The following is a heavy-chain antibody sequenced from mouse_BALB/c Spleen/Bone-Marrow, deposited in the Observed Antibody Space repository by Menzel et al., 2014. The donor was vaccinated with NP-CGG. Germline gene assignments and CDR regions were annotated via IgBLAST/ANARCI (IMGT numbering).Heavy chain of an antibody. V-gene: IGHV1-4*02. CDR2: INPRSGYT. Sequence: QVQLKQSAAELARPGASVKMSCKASGYTFITYTIHWVQPRPGQGLEWIGYINPRSGYTEYNQKFKDKSILTAEKSSTTAYMQLSSLTSEDSAVYYCAEGYDSSYPWFTFWGQGTLVTVSA. CDR1: GYTFITYT. CDR3: AEGYDSSYPWFTF. D-gene: IGHD1-1*01. J-gene: IGHJ3*01.